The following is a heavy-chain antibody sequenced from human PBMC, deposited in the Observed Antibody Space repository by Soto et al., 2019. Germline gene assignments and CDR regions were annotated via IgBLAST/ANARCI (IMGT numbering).Heavy chain of an antibody. J-gene: IGHJ4*02. D-gene: IGHD5-18*01. CDR1: GFTFSSYG. CDR3: AKKSGYSYGYFDY. CDR2: ISYDGSNK. V-gene: IGHV3-30*18. Sequence: RLFCAASGFTFSSYGMHWVRQAPGKGLEWVAVISYDGSNKYYADSVKGRFTISRDNSKNTLYLQMNSLRAEDTAVYYCAKKSGYSYGYFDYRGQLPLVTV.